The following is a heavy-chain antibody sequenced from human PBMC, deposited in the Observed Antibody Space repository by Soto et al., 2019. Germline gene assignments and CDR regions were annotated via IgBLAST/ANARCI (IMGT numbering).Heavy chain of an antibody. CDR3: ARDTTGILDY. J-gene: IGHJ4*02. D-gene: IGHD1-1*01. Sequence: GGSLRLSCAASGFNFDNYWMAWVRQAPGKGLEWVANIKQDGSDKNYVDSVKGRFTISRDNAKNSLYLQMNSLGAEDSAVYSCARDTTGILDYWGQGTLVTVSS. V-gene: IGHV3-7*01. CDR2: IKQDGSDK. CDR1: GFNFDNYW.